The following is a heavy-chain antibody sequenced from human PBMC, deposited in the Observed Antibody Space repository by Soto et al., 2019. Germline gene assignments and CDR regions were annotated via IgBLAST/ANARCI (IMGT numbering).Heavy chain of an antibody. CDR3: ARDPIAVAGTPSDY. CDR2: INSDGTTT. V-gene: IGHV3-74*01. CDR1: GFTFSGFW. D-gene: IGHD6-19*01. J-gene: IGHJ4*02. Sequence: EVQLVESGGDLVQPGGALRLSCAASGFTFSGFWMHWVRQAPGKGLVWVARINSDGTTTTYADSVKGRFTISRDNAKNSLYLQMNSLRAEDTAVYYCARDPIAVAGTPSDYWGQGTLVTVSS.